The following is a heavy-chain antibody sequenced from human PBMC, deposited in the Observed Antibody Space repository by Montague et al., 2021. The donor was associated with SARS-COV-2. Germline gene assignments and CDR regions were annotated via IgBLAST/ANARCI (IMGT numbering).Heavy chain of an antibody. D-gene: IGHD4-23*01. CDR3: ARVNYGGVDY. Sequence: SETLSLTCAVYGASFSYHFWCWIRQPPGKGLEWIGEINHSGRTTYSPSLRFRVSMSIDTSKNQFSLHLRSLTAADAAVYYCARVNYGGVDYWGQGTLVTVSS. CDR2: INHSGRT. J-gene: IGHJ4*02. CDR1: GASFSYHF. V-gene: IGHV4-34*01.